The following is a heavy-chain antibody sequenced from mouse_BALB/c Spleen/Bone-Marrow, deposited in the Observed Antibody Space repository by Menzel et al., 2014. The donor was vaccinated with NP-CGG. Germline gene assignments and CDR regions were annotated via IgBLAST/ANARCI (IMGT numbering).Heavy chain of an antibody. CDR2: IDPANGNT. CDR1: GFNIKDTY. Sequence: EVQRVESGAELVKPGASVKLSCTASGFNIKDTYMHWVKQRPEQGLEWIGRIDPANGNTKYDPKFQGKATITADTSSNTAYLQLSSLTSEDTAVYYCANYYYGSSLFACWGQGTLVTVSA. J-gene: IGHJ3*01. V-gene: IGHV14-3*02. D-gene: IGHD1-1*01. CDR3: ANYYYGSSLFAC.